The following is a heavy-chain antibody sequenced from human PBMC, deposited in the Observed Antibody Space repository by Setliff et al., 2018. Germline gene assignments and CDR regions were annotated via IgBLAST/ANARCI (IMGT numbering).Heavy chain of an antibody. CDR1: RYTFNDYY. CDR2: INPSSGGT. J-gene: IGHJ6*03. Sequence: ASVKVSCKAFRYTFNDYYIHWVRQTPGQGLEWMGRINPSSGGTDDAQNFLGRVTMTRDTAISTAYMELSRLSSDDTAVYYCARAEYTSSSLYYYMDVWGKGTTVTVSS. V-gene: IGHV1-2*06. D-gene: IGHD6-6*01. CDR3: ARAEYTSSSLYYYMDV.